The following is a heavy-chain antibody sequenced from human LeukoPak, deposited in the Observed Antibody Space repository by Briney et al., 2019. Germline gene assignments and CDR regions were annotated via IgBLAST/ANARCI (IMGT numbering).Heavy chain of an antibody. Sequence: PGGSLRLSCAASGFTFSSYSMNWVRQAPGKGLEWVAGIWYDGSNKYYADSVKGRFTISRDNSKNTLYLQMNSLRAEDTAVYYCARALVVPAADNYYYYYYGMDVWGKGTTVTVSS. CDR1: GFTFSSYS. J-gene: IGHJ6*04. D-gene: IGHD2-2*01. V-gene: IGHV3-33*08. CDR3: ARALVVPAADNYYYYYYGMDV. CDR2: IWYDGSNK.